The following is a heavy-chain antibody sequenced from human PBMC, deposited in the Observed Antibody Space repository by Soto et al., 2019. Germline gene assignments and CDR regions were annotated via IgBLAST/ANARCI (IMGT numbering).Heavy chain of an antibody. CDR2: IYYSGST. J-gene: IGHJ5*02. V-gene: IGHV4-59*01. CDR3: ARDGGYSSSFWFDH. D-gene: IGHD6-6*01. CDR1: GCSISSYY. Sequence: KTXETLDLTCAVSGCSISSYYWSWIRQPPGKGLDWIGYIYYSGSTNYNPSLKSRVTISVDTSKNHFSLKLSSVTAADTAVYYCARDGGYSSSFWFDHWGQGTLVTVSS.